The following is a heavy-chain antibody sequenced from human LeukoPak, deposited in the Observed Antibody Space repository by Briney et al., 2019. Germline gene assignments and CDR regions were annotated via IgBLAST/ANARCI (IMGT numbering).Heavy chain of an antibody. V-gene: IGHV4-61*02. CDR3: ARDIGSRWYAVWYDP. CDR1: SGSIISGTYF. Sequence: SETLSLTCTVSSGSIISGTYFWTWIRQPAGKGLEWIGRVHTSGSTSYNPSLKSRVTMSVDTSKNQFSLKLSSVTAADTAVYYCARDIGSRWYAVWYDPWGQGTLVTVSS. CDR2: VHTSGST. D-gene: IGHD6-13*01. J-gene: IGHJ5*02.